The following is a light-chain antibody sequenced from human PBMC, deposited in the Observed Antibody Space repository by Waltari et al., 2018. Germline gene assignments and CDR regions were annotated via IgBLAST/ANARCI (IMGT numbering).Light chain of an antibody. V-gene: IGKV1-9*01. Sequence: DIQLTRSPSFLSASVGDRVTISCRASQGISSYLAWYQQKPGKAPKLLIYAASTLQSGVPSRFSGSGSETEFTLTISSLQPEDFATYYCQKLNDDPYTFGQGTKLEIK. CDR1: QGISSY. CDR3: QKLNDDPYT. CDR2: AAS. J-gene: IGKJ2*01.